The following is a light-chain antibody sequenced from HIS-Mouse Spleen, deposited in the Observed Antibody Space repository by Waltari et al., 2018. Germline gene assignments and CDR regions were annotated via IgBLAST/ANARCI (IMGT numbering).Light chain of an antibody. CDR1: SSDVGSYYL. Sequence: QSALTQPASVFGSPGQSIPIPFTGTSSDVGSYYLFSWYQHHPGKAPKPMFYDGSKRPSGVSNRFSGSKSGNTASLTISGLRAEDEADYYCCSYAGSSTWVFGGGTKLTVL. CDR2: DGS. J-gene: IGLJ3*02. V-gene: IGLV2-23*01. CDR3: CSYAGSSTWV.